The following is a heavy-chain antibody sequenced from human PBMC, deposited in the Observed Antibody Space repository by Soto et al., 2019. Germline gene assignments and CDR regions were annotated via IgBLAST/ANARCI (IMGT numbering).Heavy chain of an antibody. CDR3: ARSIXVVTAADY. J-gene: IGHJ4*02. D-gene: IGHD2-21*02. V-gene: IGHV1-3*01. CDR2: VNAGNGNT. Sequence: ASVKVSCKASGYTFTSYAMHWVRQAPGQRLEWMGWVNAGNGNTKYSQKFQGRVTITRDTSASTAYMELSSLRSEDTAVYYCARSIXVVTAADYWGQGTLVTVSS. CDR1: GYTFTSYA.